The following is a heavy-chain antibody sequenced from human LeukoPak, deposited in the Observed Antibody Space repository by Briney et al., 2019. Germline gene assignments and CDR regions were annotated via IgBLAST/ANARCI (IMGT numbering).Heavy chain of an antibody. D-gene: IGHD3-9*01. CDR3: AREGNDIVTGYYSGYFDY. Sequence: PGGSLSLSCAASGFTFDDYVMSWLRQARGKGLEWVSGINWNGGSTGYEDSVKGRFTISRDNAKNSLYLQMNSLRAEDTALYYCAREGNDIVTGYYSGYFDYWGQGTLVTVSS. CDR2: INWNGGST. V-gene: IGHV3-20*04. J-gene: IGHJ4*02. CDR1: GFTFDDYV.